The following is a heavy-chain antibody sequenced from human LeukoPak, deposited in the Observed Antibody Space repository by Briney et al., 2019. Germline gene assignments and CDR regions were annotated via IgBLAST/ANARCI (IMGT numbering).Heavy chain of an antibody. D-gene: IGHD6-13*01. V-gene: IGHV4-59*12. Sequence: SETLSLTCTVSGGSISSYYWSWIRQSPGKGLEWIGYIYYSGSTNYNPSLKSRVTISVDTSKNQFSLKLSSVTAADTAVYYCAMSSSWYRTFDYWGQGTLVTVSS. CDR3: AMSSSWYRTFDY. CDR1: GGSISSYY. J-gene: IGHJ4*02. CDR2: IYYSGST.